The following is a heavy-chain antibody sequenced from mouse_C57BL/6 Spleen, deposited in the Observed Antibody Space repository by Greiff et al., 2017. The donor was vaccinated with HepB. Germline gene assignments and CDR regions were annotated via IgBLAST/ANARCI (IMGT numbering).Heavy chain of an antibody. Sequence: EVQVVESEGGLVQPGSSMKLSCTASGFTFSDYYMAWVRQVPEKGLEWVANINYDGSSTYYLDSLKSRFIISRDNAKNILYLQMSSLKSEDTATYYCARDYDGYQGYFDYWGQGTTLTVSS. V-gene: IGHV5-16*01. D-gene: IGHD2-3*01. CDR1: GFTFSDYY. CDR2: INYDGSST. J-gene: IGHJ2*01. CDR3: ARDYDGYQGYFDY.